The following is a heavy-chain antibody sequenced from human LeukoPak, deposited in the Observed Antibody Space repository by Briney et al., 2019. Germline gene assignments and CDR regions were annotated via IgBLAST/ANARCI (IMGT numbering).Heavy chain of an antibody. CDR1: GLSFNGFW. Sequence: GVSLRLSCAASGLSFNGFWMHWVRQAPGKGLVWVSRINNDGSSPTYADFVKGRFTISRDNARNMVYLQMNSLRADDTAVYYCARDLPHNWFDPWGQGTLVTVSS. CDR3: ARDLPHNWFDP. V-gene: IGHV3-74*01. CDR2: INNDGSSP. J-gene: IGHJ5*02.